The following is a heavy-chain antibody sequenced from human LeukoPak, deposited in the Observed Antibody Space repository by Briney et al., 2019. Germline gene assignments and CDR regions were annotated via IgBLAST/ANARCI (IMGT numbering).Heavy chain of an antibody. J-gene: IGHJ4*02. CDR3: ARGGYRPFDY. D-gene: IGHD2-15*01. V-gene: IGHV4-34*01. Sequence: SETLSLTCAVYGGSFSGYYWSWIRQPPGKGLEWIGEINHSGSTNYNPSLKSRVTISVDTSKDQFSLKLSSVTAADTAVYYCARGGYRPFDYWGQGTLVTVSS. CDR1: GGSFSGYY. CDR2: INHSGST.